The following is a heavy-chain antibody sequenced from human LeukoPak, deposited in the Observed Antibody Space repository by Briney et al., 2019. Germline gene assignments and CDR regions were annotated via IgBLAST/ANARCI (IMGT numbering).Heavy chain of an antibody. V-gene: IGHV3-30*02. Sequence: GGSLRLSCAVSGFTFSSFGMHWVRQAPGKGLQWVTFIQYDGVIIEYTEAVQGRFTVSRDNSKNMLYLQMNSLRAEDTAVYYCAREGVTGYFDYWGQGTLVTVSS. D-gene: IGHD2-8*02. CDR3: AREGVTGYFDY. J-gene: IGHJ4*02. CDR2: IQYDGVII. CDR1: GFTFSSFG.